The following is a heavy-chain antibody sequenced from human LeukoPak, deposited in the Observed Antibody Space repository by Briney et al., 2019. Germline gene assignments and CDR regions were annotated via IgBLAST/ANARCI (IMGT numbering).Heavy chain of an antibody. V-gene: IGHV3-66*01. CDR1: GFTVSGTY. Sequence: GGSLRLSCAASGFTVSGTYMSWVRQAPGKGLEWVSVIYSGGSAYYADSVKGRFTISSDNSKNTLYLQMNSLRAEDTALYYCARAFFTTAGAFDIWGQGTMVTVSS. D-gene: IGHD1-14*01. J-gene: IGHJ3*02. CDR2: IYSGGSA. CDR3: ARAFFTTAGAFDI.